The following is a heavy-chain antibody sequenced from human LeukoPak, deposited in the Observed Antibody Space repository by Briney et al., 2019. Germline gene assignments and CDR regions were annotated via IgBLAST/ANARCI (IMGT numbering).Heavy chain of an antibody. CDR1: GFTFSSFA. V-gene: IGHV3-30*04. Sequence: GGSLRLSCAASGFTFSSFAMHWGRQAPGRGLEWVAAISYHGSKAFYADSVKGRFTISRDNSKNTLFLQMTSLRAEDTAVYYCARETGYYDSNGYYSYWGQGTLVTVSS. CDR2: ISYHGSKA. CDR3: ARETGYYDSNGYYSY. J-gene: IGHJ4*02. D-gene: IGHD3-22*01.